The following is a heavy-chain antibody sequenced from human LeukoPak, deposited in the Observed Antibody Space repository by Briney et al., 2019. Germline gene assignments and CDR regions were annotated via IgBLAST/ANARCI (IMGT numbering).Heavy chain of an antibody. CDR2: RYHDGRI. Sequence: SETLSLTCAVSGDSIRSDSWWIWVRQAPGKRLEWIGERYHDGRITYNPSLKSRVSISLDESENQFSLELTSVTAADTAVYFCAREKGHLMEVDVWGQGTTVTVSS. CDR3: AREKGHLMEVDV. D-gene: IGHD3-3*01. V-gene: IGHV4-4*02. CDR1: GDSIRSDSW. J-gene: IGHJ6*02.